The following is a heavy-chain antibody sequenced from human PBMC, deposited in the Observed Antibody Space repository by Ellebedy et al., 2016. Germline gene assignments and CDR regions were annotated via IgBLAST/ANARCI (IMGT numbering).Heavy chain of an antibody. Sequence: SGTLSLTCSVSGDSVISHYWNWIRRPPGKGLEWIGFVFHTGATLYNPSLKSRVTMSVDTSKSQISLRLMSVTAADTAVYYCAKWNGAWNAFDVWGLGTMVTVSS. D-gene: IGHD1-1*01. CDR1: GDSVISHY. CDR2: VFHTGAT. CDR3: AKWNGAWNAFDV. J-gene: IGHJ3*01. V-gene: IGHV4-59*02.